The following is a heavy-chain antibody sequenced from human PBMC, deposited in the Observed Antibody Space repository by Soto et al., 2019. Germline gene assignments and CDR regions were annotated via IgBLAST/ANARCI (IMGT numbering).Heavy chain of an antibody. CDR1: GVTFSIYI. D-gene: IGHD3-9*01. CDR3: ARDIGVLRYFDWPPDDIQETHDAFDI. Sequence: HPGGSLRLSCAASGVTFSIYIMDGVRQATGKGLEWVSYISSSSSTIYYADSVKGRFTISRDNAKNSLYLQMNSLRAEDTAVYYCARDIGVLRYFDWPPDDIQETHDAFDIWGQGTMVTVSS. J-gene: IGHJ3*02. V-gene: IGHV3-48*01. CDR2: ISSSSSTI.